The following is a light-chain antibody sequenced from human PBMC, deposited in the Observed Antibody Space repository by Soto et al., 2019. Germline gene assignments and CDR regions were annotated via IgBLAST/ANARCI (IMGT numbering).Light chain of an antibody. CDR2: EGS. Sequence: QSVLTQPASVSGSPGQSITISCTGTSSDVGSYNFVSWYQQHPGKAPKLMIYEGSKRPSGVSNRFSGSKSGNTASLTISWLQAEDEADYYCCSFAGSGTFYVFGTGTKVTVL. J-gene: IGLJ1*01. CDR1: SSDVGSYNF. CDR3: CSFAGSGTFYV. V-gene: IGLV2-23*01.